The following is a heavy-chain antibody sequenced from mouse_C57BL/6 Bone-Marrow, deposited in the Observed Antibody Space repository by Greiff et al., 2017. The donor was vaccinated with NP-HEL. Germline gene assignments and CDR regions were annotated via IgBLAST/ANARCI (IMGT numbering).Heavy chain of an antibody. CDR3: ASYDYDGEAFAY. CDR2: IDPSDSET. Sequence: VQLQQPGAELVRPGSSVKLSCKASGYTFTSYWMHWVKQRPIQGLEWIGNIDPSDSETHYNQKFKDKATLTVDKSSSTAYMQLSSLTSEDSAVYYCASYDYDGEAFAYWGQGTLVTVSA. D-gene: IGHD2-4*01. J-gene: IGHJ3*01. V-gene: IGHV1-52*01. CDR1: GYTFTSYW.